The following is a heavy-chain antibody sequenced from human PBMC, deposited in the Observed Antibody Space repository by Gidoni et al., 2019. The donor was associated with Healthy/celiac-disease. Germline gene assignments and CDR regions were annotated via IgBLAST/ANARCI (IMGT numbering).Heavy chain of an antibody. CDR2: INHSGST. V-gene: IGHV4-34*01. CDR1: GASFSCYY. D-gene: IGHD6-19*01. Sequence: QVQLQQWGAGLLKPSETLSLTCAVYGASFSCYYWSWIRQPPGQGLEWIGEINHSGSTNYHPSLKSRVTISVDTSKNQFSLKLSSVTAADTAVYYCARVLTAAVAGGPHTGAAVYYFDYWGQGTLVTVSS. J-gene: IGHJ4*02. CDR3: ARVLTAAVAGGPHTGAAVYYFDY.